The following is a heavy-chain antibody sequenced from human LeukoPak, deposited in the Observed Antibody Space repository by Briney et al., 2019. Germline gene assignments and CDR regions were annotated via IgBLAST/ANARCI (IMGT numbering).Heavy chain of an antibody. CDR2: TSGSGGST. Sequence: GGSLRLSCAASGFTFSSYAMSWVRQAPGKGLEWVSATSGSGGSTYYADSVKGRFTISRGNSKNTLYLQMNSLRAEDTAVYYCAIVTGATRYYWGQGTLVTVSS. D-gene: IGHD5-12*01. CDR3: AIVTGATRYY. J-gene: IGHJ4*02. V-gene: IGHV3-23*01. CDR1: GFTFSSYA.